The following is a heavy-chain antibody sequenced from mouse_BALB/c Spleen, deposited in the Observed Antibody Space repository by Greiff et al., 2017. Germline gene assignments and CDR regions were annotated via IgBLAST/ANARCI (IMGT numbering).Heavy chain of an antibody. CDR3: ARGGPYGNYYAMDY. J-gene: IGHJ4*01. Sequence: EVKLVESGPSLVKPSQTLSLTCSVTGDSITSGYWNWIRKFPGNKLEYMGYISYSGSTYYNPSLKSRISITRDTSKNQYYLQLNSVTTEDTATYYCARGGPYGNYYAMDYWGQGTSVTVSS. V-gene: IGHV3-8*02. D-gene: IGHD2-1*01. CDR1: GDSITSGY. CDR2: ISYSGST.